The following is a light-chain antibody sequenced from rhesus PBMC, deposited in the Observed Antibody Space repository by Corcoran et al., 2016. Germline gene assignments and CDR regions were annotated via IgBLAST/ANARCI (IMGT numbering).Light chain of an antibody. CDR3: QQRNSYPPT. CDR1: QGISSY. Sequence: DIQMTQSPSSLSASVGDRVTITCRARQGISSYLAWYQQKPGKAPKLLIYKESTLQSGVPSRFRGSGSGTDFTLTISSLPPEDFATYYCQQRNSYPPTFGGGTKVEIK. J-gene: IGKJ4*01. V-gene: IGKV1-25*01. CDR2: KES.